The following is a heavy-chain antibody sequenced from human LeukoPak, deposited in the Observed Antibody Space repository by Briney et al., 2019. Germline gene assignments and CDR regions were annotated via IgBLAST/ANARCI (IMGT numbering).Heavy chain of an antibody. Sequence: GGSLRLSCAASGFTFSNDWMHWVRQAPGKGLVWVSRINADGSTTTYADSVKGRFTISRDNAKNTLYLQMNSLRVEDTAVYYCARGRGGSYHYWGQGTLVTVSS. V-gene: IGHV3-74*01. CDR3: ARGRGGSYHY. CDR1: GFTFSNDW. CDR2: INADGSTT. J-gene: IGHJ4*02. D-gene: IGHD1-26*01.